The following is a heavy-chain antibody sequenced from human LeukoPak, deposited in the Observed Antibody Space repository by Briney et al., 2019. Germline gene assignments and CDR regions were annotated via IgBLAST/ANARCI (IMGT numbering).Heavy chain of an antibody. V-gene: IGHV3-21*04. CDR2: ISSSNYI. J-gene: IGHJ6*02. D-gene: IGHD4-17*01. Sequence: GGSLRLSCAASGFTFSSYSMNWVRQAPGKGLEWVSSISSSNYIYYADSVKGRFTISRDNAKNSLYLQMNSLRAEDTALYYCAKDRGGDYGSMDVWGQGTTVTVSS. CDR1: GFTFSSYS. CDR3: AKDRGGDYGSMDV.